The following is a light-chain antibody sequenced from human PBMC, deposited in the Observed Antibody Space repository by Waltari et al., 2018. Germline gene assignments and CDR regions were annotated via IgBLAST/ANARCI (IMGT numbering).Light chain of an antibody. Sequence: DIQMTQSPSALSASVGDRVTITCRASQSIRSCLAWHQQKSGKAPKRLISQASNLESGVPSRFSGSGSGTEFTLTISSLQPDDSATYYCQQYRTYPMYTFGQGTKLEIK. CDR2: QAS. CDR1: QSIRSC. V-gene: IGKV1-5*01. J-gene: IGKJ2*01. CDR3: QQYRTYPMYT.